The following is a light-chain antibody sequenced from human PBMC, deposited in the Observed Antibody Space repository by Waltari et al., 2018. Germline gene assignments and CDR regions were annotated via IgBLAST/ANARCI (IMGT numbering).Light chain of an antibody. CDR1: QSGAKY. J-gene: IGLJ2*01. Sequence: SYELTQPPSVSVSPGQTATITCSGNQSGAKYACWYQRRPGPSPLLVLYQDNKRPSGIPDRFSGSNSGNTATLTITGTQPIDEADYYCQAWDSNIVIFGGGTKLTVL. V-gene: IGLV3-1*01. CDR3: QAWDSNIVI. CDR2: QDN.